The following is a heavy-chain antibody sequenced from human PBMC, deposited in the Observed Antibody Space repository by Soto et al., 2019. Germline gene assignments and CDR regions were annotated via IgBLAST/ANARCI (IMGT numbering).Heavy chain of an antibody. J-gene: IGHJ4*02. V-gene: IGHV3-21*01. D-gene: IGHD6-13*01. Sequence: GGSLRLSCAASGFTFSSYSMNWVRQAPGKGLEWVSSISSSSSYIYYADSVKGRFTISRDNAKNSLYLQMNSLRAEDTAVYYCARVGGSSRDAFDYWSQGTLVTVSS. CDR1: GFTFSSYS. CDR2: ISSSSSYI. CDR3: ARVGGSSRDAFDY.